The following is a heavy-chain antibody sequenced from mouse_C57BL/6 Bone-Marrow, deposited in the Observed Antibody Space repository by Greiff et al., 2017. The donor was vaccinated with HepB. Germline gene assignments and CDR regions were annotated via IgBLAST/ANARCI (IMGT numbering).Heavy chain of an antibody. V-gene: IGHV14-4*01. CDR3: TGGWLHA. Sequence: EVKLQESGAELVRPGASVKLSCTASGFNIKDDYMHWVKQRPEQGLEWIGWIDPENGDTEYASKFQGKATITADTSSNTAYLQLSSLTSEDSAVYYCTGGWLHAWGQGTLVTVSA. D-gene: IGHD2-3*01. J-gene: IGHJ3*02. CDR2: IDPENGDT. CDR1: GFNIKDDY.